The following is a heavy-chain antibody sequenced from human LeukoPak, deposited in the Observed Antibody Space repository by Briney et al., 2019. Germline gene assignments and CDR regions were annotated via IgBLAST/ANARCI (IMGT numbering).Heavy chain of an antibody. D-gene: IGHD3-9*01. CDR2: ISGSSSYI. CDR1: GFTFSSYS. Sequence: GGSLRLSCAASGFTFSSYSMNWVRQAPGKGLEWVSSISGSSSYIYYADSVKGRFTISRHNAKNSLYLQMNSLRAEDTAVYCCARDLRYFDWSPGYFDYWGQGTLVTVSS. V-gene: IGHV3-21*01. CDR3: ARDLRYFDWSPGYFDY. J-gene: IGHJ4*02.